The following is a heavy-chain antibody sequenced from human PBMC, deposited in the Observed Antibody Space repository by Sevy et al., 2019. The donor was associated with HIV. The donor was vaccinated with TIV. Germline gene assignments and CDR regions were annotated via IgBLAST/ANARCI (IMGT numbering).Heavy chain of an antibody. Sequence: GGSLRLSCTDSGFTFNSYAMSWVRQAPGKGLEWVSAISDSGASTYYADSVKGRFTISRDNSKNMLFLQMNSLRAEDTAVYYCAKDIGRSGYYPDYWGQGTLVTVSS. J-gene: IGHJ4*02. D-gene: IGHD3-22*01. CDR1: GFTFNSYA. CDR2: ISDSGAST. CDR3: AKDIGRSGYYPDY. V-gene: IGHV3-23*01.